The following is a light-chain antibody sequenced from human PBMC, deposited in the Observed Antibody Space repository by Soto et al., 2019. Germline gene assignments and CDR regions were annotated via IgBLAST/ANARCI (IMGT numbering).Light chain of an antibody. Sequence: DIQMTQSPSTLSASVGDRVTITCRASQSISSWLAWYQQKPGKAPKLLIYKASSLESGVPSRFSVSGSGTEFTLTISSLQPDDFATYYCQQYNSYPWTFGQGKKVEIK. J-gene: IGKJ1*01. CDR2: KAS. CDR3: QQYNSYPWT. CDR1: QSISSW. V-gene: IGKV1-5*03.